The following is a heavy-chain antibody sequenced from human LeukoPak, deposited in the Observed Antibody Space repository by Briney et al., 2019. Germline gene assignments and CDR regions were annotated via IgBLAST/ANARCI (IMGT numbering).Heavy chain of an antibody. CDR2: ISTSSYL. D-gene: IGHD5-18*01. J-gene: IGHJ5*02. CDR3: VRGYSYGWFDP. Sequence: GGSLRLSCAASGFTFSNYNMNWVRQAPGKGLEWDSCISTSSYLYYADSVKGRFTISRDNAKNSLYLQMNSLRGEDTAVYYCVRGYSYGWFDPWGKGTLVTVSS. CDR1: GFTFSNYN. V-gene: IGHV3-21*01.